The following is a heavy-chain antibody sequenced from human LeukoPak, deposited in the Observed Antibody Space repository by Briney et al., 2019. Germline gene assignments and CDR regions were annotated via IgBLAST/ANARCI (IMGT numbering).Heavy chain of an antibody. J-gene: IGHJ3*02. Sequence: GGSLRLSCAASGFTFSSYGMHWVRQAPGKGLEWVAVISYDGSNKYYADSVKGRFTISRDNSKNTLYLQMNSLRAEDTAVYYCAKAWRLSSGYGAFDIWGQGTMVTVSS. D-gene: IGHD5-12*01. CDR3: AKAWRLSSGYGAFDI. CDR2: ISYDGSNK. V-gene: IGHV3-30*18. CDR1: GFTFSSYG.